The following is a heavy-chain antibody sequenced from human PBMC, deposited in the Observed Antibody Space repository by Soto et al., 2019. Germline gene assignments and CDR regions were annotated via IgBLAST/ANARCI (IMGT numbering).Heavy chain of an antibody. CDR2: IYYRGNA. Sequence: SETLSLTCSVSDDSINSDKYYWGWIRQPPGKGLEWIGSIYYRGNAYYNPSLQTRVTISLDKSKSQFSLKLNSVTAADSAVYYCARSEIAAAGRWDYYYYYMDVWGKGTTVTVSS. J-gene: IGHJ6*03. V-gene: IGHV4-39*01. CDR1: DDSINSDKYY. CDR3: ARSEIAAAGRWDYYYYYMDV. D-gene: IGHD6-13*01.